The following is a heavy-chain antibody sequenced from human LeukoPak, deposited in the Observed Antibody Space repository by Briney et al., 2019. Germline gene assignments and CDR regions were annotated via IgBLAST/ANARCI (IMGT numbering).Heavy chain of an antibody. D-gene: IGHD3-22*01. J-gene: IGHJ4*02. CDR2: INTKSGAT. CDR3: ARAYYYDSSGYYSPFDY. CDR1: GYTFTTYG. V-gene: IGHV1-18*01. Sequence: GASVKVSCKASGYTFTTYGLSWVRQAPGQGLEWLGWINTKSGATNYAQKFQGRVTMTRDMSTSTVYMELSSLRSEDTAVYYCARAYYYDSSGYYSPFDYWGQGTLVTVSS.